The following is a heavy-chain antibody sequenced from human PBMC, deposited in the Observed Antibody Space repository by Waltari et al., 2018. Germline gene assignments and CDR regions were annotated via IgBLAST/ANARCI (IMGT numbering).Heavy chain of an antibody. V-gene: IGHV3-15*01. CDR1: GFTFSDSW. J-gene: IGHJ4*02. CDR3: TTDRLHW. Sequence: EVQVVESGGGLVKPGGSLRLSCVASGFTFSDSWLTWVRQAPGKGLEWVGRIKTKIDGETQECAAPVKGRFTLSRDDSKNTVYLQMNSLKTEDTAIYYCTTDRLHWWGQGVLVTVSS. D-gene: IGHD1-1*01. CDR2: IKTKIDGETQ.